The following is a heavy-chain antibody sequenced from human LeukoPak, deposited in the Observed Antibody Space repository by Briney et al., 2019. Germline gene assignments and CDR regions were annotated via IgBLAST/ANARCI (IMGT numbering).Heavy chain of an antibody. CDR1: GFTFDDYA. D-gene: IGHD3-22*01. CDR2: ISWNSGSI. V-gene: IGHV3-9*01. J-gene: IGHJ1*01. Sequence: PGGSLRLSCAASGFTFDDYAMHWVRQAPGKGLEWVSGISWNSGSIGYADSVKGRFTISRDNAKNSLYPQMNSLRAEDTALYYCAKPTTMIVVEGYFQHWGQGTLVTVSS. CDR3: AKPTTMIVVEGYFQH.